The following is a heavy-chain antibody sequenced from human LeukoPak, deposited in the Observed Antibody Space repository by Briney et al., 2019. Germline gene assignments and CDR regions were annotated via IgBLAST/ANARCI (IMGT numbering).Heavy chain of an antibody. CDR3: AGRGTGTTLAFDY. CDR1: GYTFTIHW. Sequence: GESLKISCKGSGYTFTIHWIDWVRQMPGKGLEWMGIIYPGDSDTRYSPSFQGQVTISVDKSITTAYLQWGSLKASDTAIYYCAGRGTGTTLAFDYWGQGTLVTVSS. J-gene: IGHJ4*02. CDR2: IYPGDSDT. D-gene: IGHD1/OR15-1a*01. V-gene: IGHV5-51*01.